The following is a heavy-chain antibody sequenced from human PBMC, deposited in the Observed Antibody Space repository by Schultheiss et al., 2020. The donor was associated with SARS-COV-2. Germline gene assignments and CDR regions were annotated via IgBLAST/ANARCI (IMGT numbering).Heavy chain of an antibody. CDR3: ARGLGYCSSTSCYNWFDP. V-gene: IGHV4-39*07. J-gene: IGHJ5*02. Sequence: SETLSLSCTVSGGSISSSSYYWGWIRQPPGKGLEWIGEINHSGSTNYNPSLKSRVTISVDTSKNQFSLKLSSVTAADTAVYYCARGLGYCSSTSCYNWFDPWGQGTLVTVSS. D-gene: IGHD2-2*02. CDR1: GGSISSSSYY. CDR2: INHSGST.